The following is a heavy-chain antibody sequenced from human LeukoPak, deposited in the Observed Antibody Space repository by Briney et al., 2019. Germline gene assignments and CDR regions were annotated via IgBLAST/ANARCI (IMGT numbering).Heavy chain of an antibody. V-gene: IGHV3-23*01. CDR3: AKDLDDIVVAVAAYYGAFDI. CDR1: GFTFSSYA. J-gene: IGHJ3*02. CDR2: ISGSGGST. D-gene: IGHD2-15*01. Sequence: PGGSLRLSCAASGFTFSSYAMSWVRQAPGKGLEWVSAISGSGGSTYYADSVKGRFTISRDNSKNTLYLQMNSLRAEDTAVYYCAKDLDDIVVAVAAYYGAFDIWGQGTMVTVSS.